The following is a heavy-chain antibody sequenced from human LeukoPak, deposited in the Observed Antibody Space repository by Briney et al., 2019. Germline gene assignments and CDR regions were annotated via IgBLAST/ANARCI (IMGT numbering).Heavy chain of an antibody. V-gene: IGHV3-66*01. Sequence: GGSLRLSCAASGFTVSSKDMSWVRQAPGKRLEWVSVIYTGGTTYYADSVQGRFTISRDNSKNTLYLQMNRLTAEDTAVYYCARAKTAAGTLLDFWGQGTVVTVSS. D-gene: IGHD6-13*01. CDR3: ARAKTAAGTLLDF. J-gene: IGHJ4*02. CDR1: GFTVSSKD. CDR2: IYTGGTT.